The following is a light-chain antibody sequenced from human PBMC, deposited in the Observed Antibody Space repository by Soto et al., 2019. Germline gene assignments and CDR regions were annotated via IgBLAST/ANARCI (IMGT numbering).Light chain of an antibody. J-gene: IGKJ4*01. Sequence: DIQMTQSPSTLSASVGDRVTITCRASQSISSWLAWYQQKPGKAPKLLIYDASSLESGVPSRFSGSGSGTEFTLTICSLQPDDFATYYCQQYNSYPLPFGGGTQVEIK. CDR2: DAS. V-gene: IGKV1-5*01. CDR1: QSISSW. CDR3: QQYNSYPLP.